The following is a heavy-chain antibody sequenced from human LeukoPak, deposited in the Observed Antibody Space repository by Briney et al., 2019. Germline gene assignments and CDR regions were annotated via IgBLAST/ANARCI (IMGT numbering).Heavy chain of an antibody. CDR3: ARQKGRTAGALDI. D-gene: IGHD2-21*02. CDR2: IYSGDSDT. CDR1: GYTFTTYW. J-gene: IGHJ3*02. V-gene: IGHV5-51*01. Sequence: GESLKISCKGSGYTFTTYWIGWVRQMPGKGLEWLGIIYSGDSDTRYSPSFQGQVTISADKSISTAYLQWSSLKASDTAMYYCARQKGRTAGALDIWGQGTMVTVSS.